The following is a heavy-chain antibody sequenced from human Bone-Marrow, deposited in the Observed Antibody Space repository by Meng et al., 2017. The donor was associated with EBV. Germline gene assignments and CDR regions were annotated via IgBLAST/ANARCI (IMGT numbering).Heavy chain of an antibody. V-gene: IGHV3-66*03. J-gene: IGHJ4*02. CDR2: LHSGGHT. Sequence: VQRVESGGGLIQPGGSLRLSCVASGFSVSSNYMSWVRQSPGKGLEWVSVLHSGGHTDYADSVRGRFAISRDDSKNTLSLQMNSLRPEDTAVYYCAKDTHSFDYSTVDYWGQGTLVTVSS. CDR1: GFSVSSNY. D-gene: IGHD5-18*01. CDR3: AKDTHSFDYSTVDY.